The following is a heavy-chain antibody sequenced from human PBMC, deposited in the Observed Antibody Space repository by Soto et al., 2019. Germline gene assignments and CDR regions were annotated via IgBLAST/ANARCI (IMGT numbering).Heavy chain of an antibody. Sequence: PGESLKISCKASGYIFTTYWIAWVRQMPGQGLEWIGIINPIDSDTRYSPFFQGQVTISADKSISTTYLQWSSLKASDTAIYYCARQWNFDYWGQGTLVTVSS. CDR1: GYIFTTYW. CDR3: ARQWNFDY. V-gene: IGHV5-51*01. D-gene: IGHD5-12*01. J-gene: IGHJ4*02. CDR2: INPIDSDT.